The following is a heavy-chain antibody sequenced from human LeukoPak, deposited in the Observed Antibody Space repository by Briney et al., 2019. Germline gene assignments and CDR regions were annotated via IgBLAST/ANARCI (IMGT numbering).Heavy chain of an antibody. CDR2: INHSGST. Sequence: PETLSLTCAVYGGSFSGYYWSWIRQPPGKGLGWIGEINHSGSTNYNPSLKSRVTISVDTSKNQFSLKLSSVTAADTAVYYCARGSGFYTGNRGIDYWGQGTLVTVSS. CDR3: ARGSGFYTGNRGIDY. CDR1: GGSFSGYY. D-gene: IGHD3-10*01. V-gene: IGHV4-34*01. J-gene: IGHJ4*02.